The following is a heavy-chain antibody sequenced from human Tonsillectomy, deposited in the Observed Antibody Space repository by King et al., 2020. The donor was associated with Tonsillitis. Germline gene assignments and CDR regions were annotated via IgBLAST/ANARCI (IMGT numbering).Heavy chain of an antibody. Sequence: VQLQQWGAGLLKPSETLSLTCAVYGGSFSGYYWSWIRQPPGKGLEWIGEINHSGSTNYNPSLKSRVTISVDTSKKQFFLKLNSVTAADTAVYYCARVGSSHNWFDPWGQGTLVTVPS. V-gene: IGHV4-34*01. CDR2: INHSGST. J-gene: IGHJ5*02. CDR1: GGSFSGYY. CDR3: ARVGSSHNWFDP. D-gene: IGHD6-13*01.